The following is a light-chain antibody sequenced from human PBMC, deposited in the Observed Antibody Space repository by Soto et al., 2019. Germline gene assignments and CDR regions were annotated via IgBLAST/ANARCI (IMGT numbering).Light chain of an antibody. Sequence: EIVMTQSPATLSVSPGERATLSCRASQSVSSNLAWYQQKPGQAPRLLIYGASSRAPGIPDRFSGSGSGTDFNLTISRLEPEDFAVYYCQQYVNSPFTFGQGTKLEIK. CDR3: QQYVNSPFT. CDR1: QSVSSN. V-gene: IGKV3D-15*01. J-gene: IGKJ2*01. CDR2: GAS.